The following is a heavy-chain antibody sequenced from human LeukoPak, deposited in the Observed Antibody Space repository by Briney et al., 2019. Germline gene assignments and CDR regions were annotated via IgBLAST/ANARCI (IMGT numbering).Heavy chain of an antibody. Sequence: SETLSLSCTVSGVSISSGSYYWGCIRQPQGQGLESSGYICHSGSNYSNPSLKSRVTISVVRTKNQFSLKLSSVTAADTAVYYCARGVGAAWKGGFDPWGQGTLVTVSS. CDR1: GVSISSGSYY. J-gene: IGHJ5*02. D-gene: IGHD6-13*01. CDR2: ICHSGSN. V-gene: IGHV4-30-2*01. CDR3: ARGVGAAWKGGFDP.